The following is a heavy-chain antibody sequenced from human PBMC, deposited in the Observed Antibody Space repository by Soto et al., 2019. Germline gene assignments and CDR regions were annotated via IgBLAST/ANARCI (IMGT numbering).Heavy chain of an antibody. CDR3: ARCRPITIFGVVIQYYFDY. J-gene: IGHJ4*02. D-gene: IGHD3-3*01. Sequence: VNVPSKASGYTITGYGLSSLRQAPGQGLEWMGWISAYNGNTNYAQKLQGRVTMTTDTSTSTAYMELRSLRSDDTAVYYCARCRPITIFGVVIQYYFDYWGQGTLVTVSS. V-gene: IGHV1-18*01. CDR1: GYTITGYG. CDR2: ISAYNGNT.